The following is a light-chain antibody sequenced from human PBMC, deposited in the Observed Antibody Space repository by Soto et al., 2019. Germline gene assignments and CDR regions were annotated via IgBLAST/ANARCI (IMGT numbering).Light chain of an antibody. V-gene: IGLV1-40*01. CDR1: SSNIGAPYD. Sequence: QPVLTQPPSVSGAPGQRVTISCTGSSSNIGAPYDVHWYQHLPGTAPKLLIYGNNNRPSGIPDRFSASKSGASASLAITGLQTEDEADYYCQSYDASLSASVFGGGTKVTVL. CDR3: QSYDASLSASV. CDR2: GNN. J-gene: IGLJ2*01.